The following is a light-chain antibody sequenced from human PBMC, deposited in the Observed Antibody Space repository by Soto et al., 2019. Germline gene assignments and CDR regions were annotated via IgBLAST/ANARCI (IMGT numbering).Light chain of an antibody. Sequence: EIVLTQSPGTLSLSPGERATLSCRASQSVSSSYLAWYQQKPGQAPRLLIYGASSRATGIPDRFSGSGSGTEFTLTISSLQSEDFAVYYCKQYNNWPPRTFGQGTRVDIK. CDR3: KQYNNWPPRT. J-gene: IGKJ1*01. V-gene: IGKV3-20*01. CDR1: QSVSSSY. CDR2: GAS.